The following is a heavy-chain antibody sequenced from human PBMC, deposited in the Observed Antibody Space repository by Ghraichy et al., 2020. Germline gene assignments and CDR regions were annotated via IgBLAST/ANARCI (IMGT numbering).Heavy chain of an antibody. Sequence: SQTLSLTCTVSGGSISSYYWSWIRQPPGKGLEWIGYIYYSGSTNYNPSLKSRVTISVDTSKNQFSLKLSSVTAADTAVYYCSRGGPPYGDRRGVDYWGQGTLVTVSS. D-gene: IGHD4-17*01. CDR3: SRGGPPYGDRRGVDY. CDR1: GGSISSYY. J-gene: IGHJ4*02. CDR2: IYYSGST. V-gene: IGHV4-59*01.